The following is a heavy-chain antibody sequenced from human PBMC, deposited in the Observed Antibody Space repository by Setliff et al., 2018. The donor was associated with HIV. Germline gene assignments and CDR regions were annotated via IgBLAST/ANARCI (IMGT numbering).Heavy chain of an antibody. D-gene: IGHD6-13*01. CDR2: IYHSGST. J-gene: IGHJ4*02. CDR3: ARSRGPWDSSHEPGSSWFDY. V-gene: IGHV4-38-2*01. CDR1: GYSTSSGYY. Sequence: PSETLSLTCAVSGYSTSSGYYWGWIRQPPGKGLEWIGNIYHSGSTYYNPSLKSRVTISVDTSKNQFSLKLRSVTAADTAVYYCARSRGPWDSSHEPGSSWFDYWGQGTLVTVSS.